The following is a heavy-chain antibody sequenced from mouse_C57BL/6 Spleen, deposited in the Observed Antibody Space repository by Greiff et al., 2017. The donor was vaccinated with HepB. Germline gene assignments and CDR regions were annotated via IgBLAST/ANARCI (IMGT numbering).Heavy chain of an antibody. J-gene: IGHJ4*01. CDR2: IYPGDGDT. CDR1: GYAFSSSW. CDR3: ARSWLLSYAMDY. V-gene: IGHV1-82*01. Sequence: QVQLQQSGPELVKPGASVKISCKASGYAFSSSWMNWVKQRPGKGLEWIGRIYPGDGDTNYNGKFKGKATLTADKSSSTAYMQLSSLTSEDSAVYFCARSWLLSYAMDYWGQGTSVTVSS. D-gene: IGHD2-3*01.